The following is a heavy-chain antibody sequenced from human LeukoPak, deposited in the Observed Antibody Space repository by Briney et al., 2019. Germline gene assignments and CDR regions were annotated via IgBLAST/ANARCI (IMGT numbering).Heavy chain of an antibody. J-gene: IGHJ4*02. CDR1: GFTFSSYE. CDR2: ISSGGSTT. CDR3: ASGTYRLGDY. D-gene: IGHD3-10*01. V-gene: IGHV3-48*03. Sequence: PGGSLRLSCAASGFTFSSYEMNWVRQAPGKGLEWVSYISSGGSTTNYADSVKGRFTISRDNSKNTLYLQMNSLRNEDTAIYYCASGTYRLGDYWGQGTLVPVSS.